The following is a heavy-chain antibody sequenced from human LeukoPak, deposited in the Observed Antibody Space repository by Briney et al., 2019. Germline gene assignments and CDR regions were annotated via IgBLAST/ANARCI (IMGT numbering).Heavy chain of an antibody. CDR2: INHSGST. CDR1: GGSFSGYY. J-gene: IGHJ5*02. D-gene: IGHD3-22*01. CDR3: ARERDMIVVIRTINWFDP. Sequence: KPSETLSLTCAVYGGSFSGYYWSWIRQPSGNGLEWIGEINHSGSTNYNPSLKSRVTISVDTSKNQFSLKLSSVTAADTAVYYCARERDMIVVIRTINWFDPWGQGTLVTVSS. V-gene: IGHV4-34*01.